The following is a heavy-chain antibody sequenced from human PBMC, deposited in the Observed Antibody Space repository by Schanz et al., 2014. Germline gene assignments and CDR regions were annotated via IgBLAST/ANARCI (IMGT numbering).Heavy chain of an antibody. CDR1: RFTVTNAW. J-gene: IGHJ4*02. D-gene: IGHD6-13*01. CDR3: VSQTGSPNY. Sequence: EVQLLESGGGLVQPGGSLTLSCAASRFTVTNAWMSWVRQAPGKGPEWVANIKHDGSVKDYVDSVEGRFTISRDNAKRSLFLQMNSLRVEDTAVYFCVSQTGSPNYWGQGTLVTVSS. CDR2: IKHDGSVK. V-gene: IGHV3-7*02.